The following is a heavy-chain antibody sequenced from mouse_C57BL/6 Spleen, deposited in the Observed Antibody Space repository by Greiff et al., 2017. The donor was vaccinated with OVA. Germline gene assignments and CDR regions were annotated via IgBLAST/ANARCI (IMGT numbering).Heavy chain of an antibody. J-gene: IGHJ1*03. V-gene: IGHV1-26*01. Sequence: VQLQQSGPELVKPGASVKISCKASGYTFTDYYMNWVKQSHGKSLEWIGDINPNNGGTSYNQKFKGKATLTVDKSSSTAYMELRSLTSEDSAVYYCAPLYYYGSSSWYFDVWGTGTTVTVSS. CDR1: GYTFTDYY. CDR2: INPNNGGT. CDR3: APLYYYGSSSWYFDV. D-gene: IGHD1-1*01.